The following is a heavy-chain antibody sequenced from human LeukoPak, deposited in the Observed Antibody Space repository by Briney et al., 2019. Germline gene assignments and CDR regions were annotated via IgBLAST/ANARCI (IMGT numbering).Heavy chain of an antibody. V-gene: IGHV3-30*18. D-gene: IGHD3-3*01. J-gene: IGHJ4*02. CDR1: GFTFSSYG. CDR2: ISYDGSNK. CDR3: AKPYYDFWSGYYFDYFDY. Sequence: GGSLRLSCAASGFTFSSYGMHWVRQAPGKGLEWVAVISYDGSNKYYADSVKGRFTISRDNSKNTLYLQMNSLRAEDTAVYYCAKPYYDFWSGYYFDYFDYWGQGTLVTVSS.